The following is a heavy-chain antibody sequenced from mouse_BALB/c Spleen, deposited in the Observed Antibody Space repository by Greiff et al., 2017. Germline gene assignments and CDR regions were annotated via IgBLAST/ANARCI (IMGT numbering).Heavy chain of an antibody. V-gene: IGHV1-14*01. CDR1: GYTFTSYV. Sequence: EVQGVESGPELVKPGASVKMSCKASGYTFTSYVMHWVKQKPGQGLEWIGYINPYNDGTKYNEKFKDKATLTSDKSSSTAYMYLSSLTSEDSAVYYCARFKDYFDYWGQGTTLTVSS. J-gene: IGHJ2*01. CDR2: INPYNDGT. CDR3: ARFKDYFDY.